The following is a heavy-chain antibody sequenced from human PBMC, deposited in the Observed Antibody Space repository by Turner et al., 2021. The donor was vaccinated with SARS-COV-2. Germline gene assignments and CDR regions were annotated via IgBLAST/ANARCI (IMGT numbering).Heavy chain of an antibody. CDR3: AKGGWYYDSSAADY. Sequence: QVQLVESGGGVVQPGRSLRLSCAASGFTFSSYAMHWVRQAPGKGLEWVAVISYDGSDKYYADSVKGRFTISRDNSKNTLYLQMNSLRAEDTAVYYCAKGGWYYDSSAADYWGQGTLVTVSS. V-gene: IGHV3-30*04. D-gene: IGHD3-22*01. CDR1: GFTFSSYA. J-gene: IGHJ4*02. CDR2: ISYDGSDK.